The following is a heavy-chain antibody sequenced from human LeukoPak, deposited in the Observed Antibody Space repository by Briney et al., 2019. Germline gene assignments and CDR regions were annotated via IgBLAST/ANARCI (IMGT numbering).Heavy chain of an antibody. CDR1: GFTFSSYA. D-gene: IGHD2-2*01. CDR3: ARDPYCSSTSCYGNWFDP. V-gene: IGHV3-30*04. J-gene: IGHJ5*02. Sequence: PARTLRFSCAASGFTFSSYAMHWVRQAPGKGLQWVAVISYDGSNKYYADSVKGRFTISRDNSKNTLYLQMNSLRAEDTAVYYCARDPYCSSTSCYGNWFDPWGQGTLVTVSS. CDR2: ISYDGSNK.